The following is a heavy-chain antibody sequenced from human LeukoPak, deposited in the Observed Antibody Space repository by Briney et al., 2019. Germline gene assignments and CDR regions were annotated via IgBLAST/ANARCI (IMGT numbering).Heavy chain of an antibody. J-gene: IGHJ6*03. CDR1: GFTFSDYY. V-gene: IGHV3-11*04. Sequence: GGSLRLSCAASGFTFSDYYMSWIRQAPGKGVEGVSYISSSGSTIYYADSVKGGFTISRDNAKNSLYLQMNSLRAEDTAVYYCARDQSSSIAAAGSGYYYYMDVWGKGTTATVSS. CDR2: ISSSGSTI. D-gene: IGHD6-13*01. CDR3: ARDQSSSIAAAGSGYYYYMDV.